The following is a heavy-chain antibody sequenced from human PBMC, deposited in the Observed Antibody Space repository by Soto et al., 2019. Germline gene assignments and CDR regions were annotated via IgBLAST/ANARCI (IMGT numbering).Heavy chain of an antibody. CDR2: INHSGST. CDR3: ARDRRLITMVRGVSLWFDP. J-gene: IGHJ5*02. V-gene: IGHV4-34*01. D-gene: IGHD3-10*01. CDR1: GGSFSGYY. Sequence: QVQLQQWGAGLLKPSETPSLTCAVYGGSFSGYYWSWIRQPPGKGLEWIGEINHSGSTNYNPSLKSRVTISVDTSKNQFSLKLSSVTAADTAVYYCARDRRLITMVRGVSLWFDPWGQGTLVTVSS.